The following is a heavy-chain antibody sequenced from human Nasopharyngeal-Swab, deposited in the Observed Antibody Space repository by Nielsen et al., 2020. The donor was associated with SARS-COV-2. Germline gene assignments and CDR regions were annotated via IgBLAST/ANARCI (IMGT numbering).Heavy chain of an antibody. Sequence: SETLSLTCIVSGGSVSRGSHYWSWIRQPPGKGLEWIGYIFYTGNTNYNPSLESRVTMSMDTSRNQFSLSLNSVTAADTAVYYCARDRGDLRKYYFDSWGQGTQITVSA. V-gene: IGHV4-61*01. J-gene: IGHJ4*02. CDR3: ARDRGDLRKYYFDS. CDR1: GGSVSRGSHY. D-gene: IGHD3-10*01. CDR2: IFYTGNT.